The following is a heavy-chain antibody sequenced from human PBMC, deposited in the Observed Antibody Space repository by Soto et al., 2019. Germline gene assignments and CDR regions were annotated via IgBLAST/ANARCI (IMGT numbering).Heavy chain of an antibody. Sequence: SGPTLVKPTQTLTLTCTFSGFSLSTSGVGVGWIRQPPGKALEWLALIYWNDDKRYSPSLKSRLTITKDTSKNQVVLTMTNMDPVDTATYYCARVLPIVRFLEGDGAHYFDYWGQGTLVTVSS. CDR3: ARVLPIVRFLEGDGAHYFDY. CDR1: GFSLSTSGVG. J-gene: IGHJ4*02. CDR2: IYWNDDK. D-gene: IGHD3-3*01. V-gene: IGHV2-5*01.